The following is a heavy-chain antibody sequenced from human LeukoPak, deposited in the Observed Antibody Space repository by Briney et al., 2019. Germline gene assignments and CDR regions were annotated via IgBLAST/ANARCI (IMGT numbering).Heavy chain of an antibody. V-gene: IGHV1-46*01. D-gene: IGHD4-11*01. J-gene: IGHJ4*02. CDR2: INPSGGST. CDR3: ARARLQGNYFDY. Sequence: ASVKVSCTASGYTFTSYYMHWVRQAPGQGLEWMGIINPSGGSTSYAQKFQGRVTMTRDTSTSTVYMELSSLRSEDTAVYYCARARLQGNYFDYWGQGTLVTVSS. CDR1: GYTFTSYY.